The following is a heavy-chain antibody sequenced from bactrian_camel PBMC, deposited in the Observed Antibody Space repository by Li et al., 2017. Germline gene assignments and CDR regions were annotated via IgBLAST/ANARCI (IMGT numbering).Heavy chain of an antibody. J-gene: IGHJ4*01. CDR1: GYTWSNYC. D-gene: IGHD5*01. V-gene: IGHV3S9*01. CDR2: IDNDGAT. Sequence: VQLVESGGGIVQEGGSLRLLCTASGYTWSNYCMGWSRQPPGKERELVAFIDNDGATNYADSVKGRFTVSRDNAKNTLYLQMNSLKPEDAGMYYCAAGPAGRGYCYTSEGWAMDTWGSGTQVTVS.